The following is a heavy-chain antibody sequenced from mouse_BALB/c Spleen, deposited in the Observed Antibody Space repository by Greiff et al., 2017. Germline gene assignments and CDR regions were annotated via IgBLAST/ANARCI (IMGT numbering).Heavy chain of an antibody. Sequence: QVQLKESGPGLVAPSQSLSITCTVSGFSLTSYGVHWVRQPPGKGLEWLGVIWAGGSTNYNSALMSRLSISKDNSKSQVFLKMNSLQTDDTAMYYCARRTYYGNYDAMDYWGQGTSVTVSS. V-gene: IGHV2-9*02. CDR3: ARRTYYGNYDAMDY. CDR1: GFSLTSYG. CDR2: IWAGGST. J-gene: IGHJ4*01. D-gene: IGHD2-10*01.